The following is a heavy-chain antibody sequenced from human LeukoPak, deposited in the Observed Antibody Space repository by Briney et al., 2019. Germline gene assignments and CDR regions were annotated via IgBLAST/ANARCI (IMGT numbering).Heavy chain of an antibody. Sequence: SETLSLTCTVSGGSISRSSYHWGWIRQPPGKGLEWIGSIYYSGSTYYNPSLKSRVTISVDTSKNQFSLKLSSVTAADTAVYYCASRRDGYYYFDYWGQGTLVTVSS. V-gene: IGHV4-39*01. CDR1: GGSISRSSYH. CDR3: ASRRDGYYYFDY. J-gene: IGHJ4*02. CDR2: IYYSGST. D-gene: IGHD5-24*01.